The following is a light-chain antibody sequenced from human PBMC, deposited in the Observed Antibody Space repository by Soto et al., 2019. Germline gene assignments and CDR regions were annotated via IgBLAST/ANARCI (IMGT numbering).Light chain of an antibody. CDR2: DAS. V-gene: IGKV3-20*01. J-gene: IGKJ4*01. CDR1: QNIARNY. CDR3: QQYGDTRPT. Sequence: EIVLTQVPGTMSLAPWDRATLSCRASQNIARNYLAWYQQKPGQAPRLLIYDASTRATGIPDRFSGSGSGTDFTLTMSILETEDFGGDHCQQYGDTRPTFGGGTKVDIK.